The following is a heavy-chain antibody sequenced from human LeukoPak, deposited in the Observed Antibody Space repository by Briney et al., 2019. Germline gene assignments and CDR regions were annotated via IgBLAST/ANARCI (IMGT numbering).Heavy chain of an antibody. CDR1: GYTFTDYF. J-gene: IGHJ4*02. CDR2: INPNSGGT. Sequence: ASVKVSCTASGYTFTDYFIHWVRQAPGQGLEWMAWINPNSGGTNYAQKFQGRVTMTRDTSISTVYMELGRLKSDDTAVYYCARSPIVQLVRSRDYWGQGTLVTVSS. CDR3: ARSPIVQLVRSRDY. V-gene: IGHV1-2*02. D-gene: IGHD6-6*01.